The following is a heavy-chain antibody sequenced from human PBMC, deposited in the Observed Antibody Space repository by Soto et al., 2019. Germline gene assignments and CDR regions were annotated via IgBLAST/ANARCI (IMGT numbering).Heavy chain of an antibody. CDR3: ARDAXIVGAYYFDY. CDR1: GDSXSSYY. CDR2: VYFSGNT. D-gene: IGHD1-26*01. J-gene: IGHJ4*02. V-gene: IGHV4-59*01. Sequence: QVQLLESGPGLVKPSGTLSLTCNVSGDSXSSYYXXWIRQPPGQGLEWIGYVYFSGNTKYNTSLESRVKISVDTSTNQFSLKLTSVTAADTAVYYXARDAXIVGAYYFDYWGRGILVTVSS.